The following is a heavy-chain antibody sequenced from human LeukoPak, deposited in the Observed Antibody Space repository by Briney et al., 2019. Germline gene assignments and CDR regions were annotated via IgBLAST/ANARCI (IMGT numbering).Heavy chain of an antibody. CDR2: FDPEDGET. CDR3: ARGEVRFLEWPGLYYYYGMDV. J-gene: IGHJ6*02. CDR1: GYTLTELS. V-gene: IGHV1-24*01. D-gene: IGHD3-3*01. Sequence: ASVKVSCKVSGYTLTELSMHWVRQAPGKGLEWMGGFDPEDGETIYAQKFQGRVAMTEDTSTDTAYMELSSLRSEDTAVYYCARGEVRFLEWPGLYYYYGMDVWGQGTTVTVSS.